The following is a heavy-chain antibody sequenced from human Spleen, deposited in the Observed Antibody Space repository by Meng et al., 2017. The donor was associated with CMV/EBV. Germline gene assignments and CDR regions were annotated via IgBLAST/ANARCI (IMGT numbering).Heavy chain of an antibody. CDR3: ARDVAVAGTASIDY. CDR2: IIPIFGTA. Sequence: GQLGQSGGGVKKPGSSVKVSCKASGGTFSSYAISWVRQAPGQGLEWMGGIIPIFGTANYAQKFQGRVTMTTDTSTSTAYMELRSLRSDDTAVYYCARDVAVAGTASIDYWGQGTLVTVSS. V-gene: IGHV1-69*05. CDR1: GGTFSSYA. D-gene: IGHD6-19*01. J-gene: IGHJ4*02.